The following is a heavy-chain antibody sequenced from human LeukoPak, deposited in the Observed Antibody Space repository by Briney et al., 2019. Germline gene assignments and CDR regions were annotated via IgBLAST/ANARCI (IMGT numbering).Heavy chain of an antibody. CDR3: AGGDYVDYYYYGMDV. CDR1: GFTFSSYW. CDR2: INSDGSST. V-gene: IGHV3-74*01. Sequence: GGSLRLSCAASGFTFSSYWMHWVRQAPGKGLVWVSRINSDGSSTSYADSVKGRFTISRDNAKNTLYLQMNSLRAEDTAVYYCAGGDYVDYYYYGMDVWGQGTTVTVSS. D-gene: IGHD4-17*01. J-gene: IGHJ6*02.